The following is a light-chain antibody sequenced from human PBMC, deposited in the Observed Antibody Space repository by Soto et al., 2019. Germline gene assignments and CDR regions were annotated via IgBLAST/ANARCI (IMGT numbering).Light chain of an antibody. Sequence: EIVMTQSPATLSVSPGERATLSCRASQSVSSNLAWYQQKPGQPPRLLIYGAPTRATGIPARFSGSGSGTEFTLTIDSLQSEDFAVYYCQQYDYWPPYTFGQGTKLEIK. CDR3: QQYDYWPPYT. CDR1: QSVSSN. J-gene: IGKJ2*01. CDR2: GAP. V-gene: IGKV3-15*01.